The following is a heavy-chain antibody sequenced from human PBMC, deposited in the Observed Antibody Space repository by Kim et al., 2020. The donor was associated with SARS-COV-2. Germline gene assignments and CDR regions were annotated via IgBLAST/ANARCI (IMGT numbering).Heavy chain of an antibody. CDR3: ARSVEDIVAYNWFDP. J-gene: IGHJ5*02. Sequence: ASVKVSCKASGYTFTSYAMHWVRQAPGQRLEWMGWINAGNGNTKYSQKFQGRVTITRDTSASTAYMELSSLRSEDTAVYYCARSVEDIVAYNWFDPWGQGTLVTVSS. CDR1: GYTFTSYA. CDR2: INAGNGNT. D-gene: IGHD5-12*01. V-gene: IGHV1-3*01.